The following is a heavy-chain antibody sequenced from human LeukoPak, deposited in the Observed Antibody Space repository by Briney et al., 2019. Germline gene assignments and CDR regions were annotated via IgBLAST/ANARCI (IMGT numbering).Heavy chain of an antibody. CDR1: GFTFNVYA. Sequence: GGSLRLSCAASGFTFNVYAMSWVRQAPGKGLEWVSSITVSGGSTYCADSVKGRFTISRDNSNNTLYLQMRGLTAEHTAVYYCARDYPTSGIVTIFDYWGQGTLVTVSS. CDR3: ARDYPTSGIVTIFDY. J-gene: IGHJ4*02. CDR2: ITVSGGST. V-gene: IGHV3-23*01. D-gene: IGHD1-1*01.